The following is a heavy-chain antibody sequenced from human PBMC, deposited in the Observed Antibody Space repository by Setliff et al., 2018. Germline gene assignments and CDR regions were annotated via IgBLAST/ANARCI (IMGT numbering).Heavy chain of an antibody. CDR1: DGAFSTYY. CDR3: ARTTGSTHNWLDP. Sequence: SETLSLTCDVYDGAFSTYYWTWIRQPPGKGLEWIGEMHQSGRTKFNPSLKGRVTVSVDPSKNHFSLKVTSVTVADTAVYYCARTTGSTHNWLDPWGPGTLVTVSS. D-gene: IGHD1-1*01. V-gene: IGHV4-34*01. J-gene: IGHJ5*02. CDR2: MHQSGRT.